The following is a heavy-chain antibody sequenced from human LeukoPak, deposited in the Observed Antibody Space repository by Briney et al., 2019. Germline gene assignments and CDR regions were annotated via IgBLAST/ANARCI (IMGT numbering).Heavy chain of an antibody. D-gene: IGHD3-10*01. CDR1: GFTFSSYS. CDR3: ARGVDYHGSGSYYEPTPLSDY. Sequence: GGSLRLSCAASGFTFSSYSMNWVRQAPGKGLEWVSSISSSSSYIYYADSVKGRFTISRDNAKNSLYLQMNSLRAEDTAVYYCARGVDYHGSGSYYEPTPLSDYWGQGTLVTVSS. V-gene: IGHV3-21*01. CDR2: ISSSSSYI. J-gene: IGHJ4*02.